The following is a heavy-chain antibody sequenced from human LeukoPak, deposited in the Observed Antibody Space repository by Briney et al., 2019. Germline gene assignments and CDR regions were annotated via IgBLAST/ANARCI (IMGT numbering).Heavy chain of an antibody. CDR2: IIPIFGTA. Sequence: SVKVSFKSSGGTFSSYAISWVRQAPGQGLEWMGGIIPIFGTANYAQKFQGRVTITADESKSTAYMELSSMRSEDTAVYYCASLDYGGNSSTSAFDIWGQGTMVTVSS. CDR3: ASLDYGGNSSTSAFDI. D-gene: IGHD4-23*01. V-gene: IGHV1-69*01. J-gene: IGHJ3*02. CDR1: GGTFSSYA.